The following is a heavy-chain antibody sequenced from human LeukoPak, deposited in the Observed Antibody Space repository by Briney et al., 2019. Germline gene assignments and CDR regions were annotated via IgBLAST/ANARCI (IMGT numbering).Heavy chain of an antibody. V-gene: IGHV3-7*01. D-gene: IGHD3-10*01. CDR2: IKEDGSEK. Sequence: GGSLRLSCAASGFTFSSYAMSWVRQAPGKGLEWVSNIKEDGSEKYYVDSVKGRFTISRDNARNSLYLQMNSLRAEDTAVYYCASCRGSGSPWDPFHYWGQGTLVTVSS. CDR1: GFTFSSYA. J-gene: IGHJ4*02. CDR3: ASCRGSGSPWDPFHY.